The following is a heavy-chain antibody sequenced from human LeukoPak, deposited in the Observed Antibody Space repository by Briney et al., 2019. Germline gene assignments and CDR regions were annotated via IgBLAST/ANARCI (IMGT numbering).Heavy chain of an antibody. Sequence: GGSLRLSCAASGFTFSSYGMHWVRQAPGKGLEWVAVISYDGSNKYYADSVKGRFTISRDNSKNTLYLQMNSPRAEDTAVYYCAKAGIAVAGLFDYWGQGTLVTVSS. CDR2: ISYDGSNK. CDR3: AKAGIAVAGLFDY. V-gene: IGHV3-30*18. J-gene: IGHJ4*02. D-gene: IGHD6-19*01. CDR1: GFTFSSYG.